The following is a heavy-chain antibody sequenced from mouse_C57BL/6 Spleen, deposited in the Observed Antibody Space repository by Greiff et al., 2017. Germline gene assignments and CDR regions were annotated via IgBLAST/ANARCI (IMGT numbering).Heavy chain of an antibody. CDR1: GYTFTDYN. CDR3: AKSNYAYYYAMDY. J-gene: IGHJ4*01. Sequence: SGPELVKPGASVKMSCKASGYTFTDYNMHWVKQSHGKSLEWIGYINPNNGGTSYNQKFKGKATLTVNKSSSTAYMELRSLTSEDSAVYYCAKSNYAYYYAMDYWGQGTSVTVSS. CDR2: INPNNGGT. D-gene: IGHD2-5*01. V-gene: IGHV1-22*01.